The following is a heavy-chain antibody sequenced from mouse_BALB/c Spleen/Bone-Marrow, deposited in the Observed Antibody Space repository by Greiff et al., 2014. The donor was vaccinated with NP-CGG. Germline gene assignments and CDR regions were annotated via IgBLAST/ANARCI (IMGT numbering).Heavy chain of an antibody. CDR2: ADPANGNT. CDR3: ARYRLGTYFDY. V-gene: IGHV14-3*02. J-gene: IGHJ2*01. Sequence: EVQLQQSGAELVKPGASVKLSCTASGFNIKDTYMHWVKQRPEQGLEWIGRADPANGNTKYDPKFQGKATITADTSSHTAYLQLSSLTSEDTAVYYCARYRLGTYFDYWGQGTTLTVSS. CDR1: GFNIKDTY. D-gene: IGHD2-14*01.